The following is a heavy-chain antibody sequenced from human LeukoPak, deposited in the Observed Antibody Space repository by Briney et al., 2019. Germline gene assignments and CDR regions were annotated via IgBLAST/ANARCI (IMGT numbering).Heavy chain of an antibody. D-gene: IGHD2-15*01. V-gene: IGHV3-30*18. J-gene: IGHJ4*02. Sequence: GRSLRLSCAASGFTFSSYGMHWVRQAPGKGLEWVAVISYDGSNKYYADSVKGRFAISRDNSKNTLYLQMNSLRAEDTAVYYCAKESIVVVVASARGYFDYWGQGTLVTVSS. CDR1: GFTFSSYG. CDR2: ISYDGSNK. CDR3: AKESIVVVVASARGYFDY.